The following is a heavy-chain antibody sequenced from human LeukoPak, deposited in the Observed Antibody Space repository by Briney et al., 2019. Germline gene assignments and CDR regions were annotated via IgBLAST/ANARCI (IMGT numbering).Heavy chain of an antibody. CDR3: ARLGTYYYDSSGYYWAYYFVY. CDR2: IYYSGST. J-gene: IGHJ4*02. D-gene: IGHD3-22*01. CDR1: GSSISSYY. Sequence: SETLSLTCTVSGSSISSYYWSWIRQPPGKGLEWIGYIYYSGSTNYSPSLKSRVTISVDTSKNQFSLKLSSVTAADTAVYYCARLGTYYYDSSGYYWAYYFVYWGQGTLVTVSS. V-gene: IGHV4-59*08.